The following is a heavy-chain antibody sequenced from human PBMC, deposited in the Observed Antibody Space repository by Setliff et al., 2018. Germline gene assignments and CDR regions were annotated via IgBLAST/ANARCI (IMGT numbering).Heavy chain of an antibody. V-gene: IGHV4-59*04. CDR1: GGSISSHY. CDR3: ARNPDFLQYSFDL. CDR2: IHHSGKA. J-gene: IGHJ2*01. Sequence: PSETLSLTCTVSGGSISSHYWSWIRQPPGKGLEWIVNIHHSGKAYYNPSLKSRVTMSVDTSKNHVSLKLSSVTAADMALYYCARNPDFLQYSFDLWGRGTLVTVSS. D-gene: IGHD6-6*01.